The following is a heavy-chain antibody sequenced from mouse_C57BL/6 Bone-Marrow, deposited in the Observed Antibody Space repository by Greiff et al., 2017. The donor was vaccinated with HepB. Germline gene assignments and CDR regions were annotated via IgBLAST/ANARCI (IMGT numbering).Heavy chain of an antibody. J-gene: IGHJ2*01. V-gene: IGHV7-3*01. CDR1: GFTFTDYY. CDR2: IRNKANGYTT. D-gene: IGHD4-1*01. Sequence: EVKLMESGGGLVQPGGSLSLSCAASGFTFTDYYMSWVRQPPGKALEWLGFIRNKANGYTTEYSASVKGRFTISRDNSQSILYLQMNALRAEDSATYNCARYICLVLGHFDYWGQGTTLTVSS. CDR3: ARYICLVLGHFDY.